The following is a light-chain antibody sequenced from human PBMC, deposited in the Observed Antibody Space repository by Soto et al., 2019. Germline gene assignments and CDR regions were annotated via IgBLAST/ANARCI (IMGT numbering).Light chain of an antibody. CDR3: SSYTSSSTLV. J-gene: IGLJ1*01. CDR2: EVS. V-gene: IGLV2-14*01. Sequence: QSVLTQPASVSGSPGQSITISCTGTSSDVGGYNYVSWYQQHPGKAPKLMIYEVSNRPSGVSNRFSGSKSGNTASLTISGLQAGDEADYYCSSYTSSSTLVFXTGTKVTVL. CDR1: SSDVGGYNY.